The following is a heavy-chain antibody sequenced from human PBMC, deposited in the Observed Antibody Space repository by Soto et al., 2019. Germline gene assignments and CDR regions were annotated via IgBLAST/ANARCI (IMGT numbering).Heavy chain of an antibody. CDR3: ARERRVGATTCHY. J-gene: IGHJ4*02. D-gene: IGHD1-26*01. Sequence: ASVKVSCKGSGYDFTTYGITWVRQAPGQGLEWMAWISAHNGNTDYAQKLQGRVTVTRDTSTSTAYMELSSLRSEDTAVYYCARERRVGATTCHYWGQGTLVTVSS. CDR1: GYDFTTYG. CDR2: ISAHNGNT. V-gene: IGHV1-18*01.